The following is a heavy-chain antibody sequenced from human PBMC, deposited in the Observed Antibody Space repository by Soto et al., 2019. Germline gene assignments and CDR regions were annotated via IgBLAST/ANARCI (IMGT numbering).Heavy chain of an antibody. J-gene: IGHJ3*02. CDR1: GGSISSGGYY. D-gene: IGHD6-13*01. V-gene: IGHV4-31*03. CDR2: IYYSGST. CDR3: ARAIEGSSWAHDAFDI. Sequence: QVQLQESGPGLVKPSQTLSLTCTVSGGSISSGGYYWSWIRQHPGKGLEWIGYIYYSGSTYYNPSLKSRVTISVDTSKNQFSLKLSSVTAADTAVYYCARAIEGSSWAHDAFDIWGQGTMVTVSS.